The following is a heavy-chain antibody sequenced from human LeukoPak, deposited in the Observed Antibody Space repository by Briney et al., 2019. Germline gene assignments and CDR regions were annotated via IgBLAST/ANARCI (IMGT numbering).Heavy chain of an antibody. CDR3: ARHRRLRVVVPAAIMGWFDP. CDR2: VYYNGNT. D-gene: IGHD2-2*01. Sequence: SETLSLTCTVSGGSISSNYYYWGWIRQPPGKGLECIGSVYYNGNTYYSPSLKSRVNISVDTSKNQFSLKLSSVTAADTAVYYCARHRRLRVVVPAAIMGWFDPWGQGTLVTVSS. J-gene: IGHJ5*02. V-gene: IGHV4-39*01. CDR1: GGSISSNYYY.